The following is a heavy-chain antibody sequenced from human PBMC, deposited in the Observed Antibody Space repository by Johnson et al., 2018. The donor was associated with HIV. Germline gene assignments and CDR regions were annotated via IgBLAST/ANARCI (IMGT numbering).Heavy chain of an antibody. CDR3: AREQLVLGSFRSDAFDI. CDR1: GFTVSYNY. V-gene: IGHV3-66*01. CDR2: IYSDSDT. J-gene: IGHJ3*02. D-gene: IGHD6-13*01. Sequence: VQLVESGGDVVQPGGSLRLSCAASGFTVSYNYMNWVRQAPGKGLEWVSIIYSDSDTYYADSVKGRFTISRDNSKNTLYLQMNSLRAEDTAVYYCAREQLVLGSFRSDAFDIWGQGTIVTVSS.